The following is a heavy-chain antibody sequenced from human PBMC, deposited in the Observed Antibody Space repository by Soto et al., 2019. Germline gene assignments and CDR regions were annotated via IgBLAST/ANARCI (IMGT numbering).Heavy chain of an antibody. V-gene: IGHV4-34*01. D-gene: IGHD3-10*01. CDR3: ARHWITMVRGVCHFDY. CDR1: GGSFSGYY. CDR2: INHSGST. J-gene: IGHJ4*02. Sequence: SETLSLTCAVYGGSFSGYYWTWIRQPPGKGLEWIGEINHSGSTYYNPSLKSRVTMSVDPSKNQFSLKLISVTAADTAVYYCARHWITMVRGVCHFDYWGQGTLVTVSS.